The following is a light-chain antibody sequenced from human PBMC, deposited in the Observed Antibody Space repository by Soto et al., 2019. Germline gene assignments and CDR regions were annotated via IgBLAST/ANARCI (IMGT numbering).Light chain of an antibody. CDR3: QQTYSTPWT. V-gene: IGKV1-39*01. Sequence: PSSLSASVGDRVTITCRASQSISNYLNWYQQKPGKAPKLLIYAASSLQSGVPSRFSGSGSGTDFTLTISSLQPEDFATYYCQQTYSTPWTFGQGTKVDIK. CDR2: AAS. CDR1: QSISNY. J-gene: IGKJ1*01.